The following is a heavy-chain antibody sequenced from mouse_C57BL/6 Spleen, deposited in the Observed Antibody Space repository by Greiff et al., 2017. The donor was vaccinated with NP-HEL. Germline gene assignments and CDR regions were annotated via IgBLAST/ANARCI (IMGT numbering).Heavy chain of an antibody. J-gene: IGHJ4*01. CDR3: ARDGGLQDAMDY. Sequence: EVKVVESEGGLVQPGSSMKLSCTASGFTFSDYYMAWVRQVPEKGLEWVANINYDGSSTYYLDSLKSRFIISRDNAKNILYLQMSSLKSEDTATYYCARDGGLQDAMDYWGQGTSVTVSS. CDR2: INYDGSST. CDR1: GFTFSDYY. V-gene: IGHV5-16*01. D-gene: IGHD2-4*01.